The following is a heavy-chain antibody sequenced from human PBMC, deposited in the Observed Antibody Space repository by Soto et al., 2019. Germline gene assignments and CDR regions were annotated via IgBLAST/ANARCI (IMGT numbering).Heavy chain of an antibody. D-gene: IGHD2-2*01. CDR2: VYSSGTT. CDR1: GGSINSYW. J-gene: IGHJ4*02. Sequence: ETLSLTCSVSGGSINSYWWSWIRQPAGKGLEWIGRVYSSGTTDYNPSLNSRATMSVETSKNQFSLKLTSVTAADTAVYYCARDIGSYAYAEGYWGQGIQVTVSS. CDR3: ARDIGSYAYAEGY. V-gene: IGHV4-4*07.